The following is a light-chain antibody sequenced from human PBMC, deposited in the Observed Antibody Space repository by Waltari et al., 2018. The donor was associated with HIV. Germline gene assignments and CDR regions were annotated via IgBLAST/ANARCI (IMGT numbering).Light chain of an antibody. CDR2: SAY. Sequence: DIPMTQSPSSLSASLGASVDITCRASHAISTYLNWYQQKPGKAPVLLVYSAYTLQPGAPSRFRGAGSGRDFSLSISGLQTEDFATYFCQQSYGSPFNFGPGT. V-gene: IGKV1-39*01. CDR3: QQSYGSPFN. CDR1: HAISTY. J-gene: IGKJ3*01.